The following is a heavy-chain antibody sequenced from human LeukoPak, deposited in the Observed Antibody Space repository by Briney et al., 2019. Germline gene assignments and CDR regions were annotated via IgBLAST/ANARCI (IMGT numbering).Heavy chain of an antibody. J-gene: IGHJ3*02. Sequence: GGSLRLSCAASGFTFSTYWMSWVRQAPGRGLEWVGNIKEDGSEKYYGDSVKGRFTISRDNAKNSLYLQMSSLTAEDTAVYYCAREITWEVPPIWGQGTMVTVSS. CDR3: AREITWEVPPI. D-gene: IGHD1-26*01. V-gene: IGHV3-7*01. CDR1: GFTFSTYW. CDR2: IKEDGSEK.